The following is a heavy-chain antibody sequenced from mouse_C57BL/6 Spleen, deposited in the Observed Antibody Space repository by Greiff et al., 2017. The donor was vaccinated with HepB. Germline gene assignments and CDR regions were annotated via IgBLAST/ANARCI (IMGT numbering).Heavy chain of an antibody. D-gene: IGHD2-13*01. CDR3: ARYSALYYGDECFAH. Sequence: EVQLQESGGGLVQPGGSLSLSCAASGFTFTDYYMSWVRQPPGKALEWLGFIRNKANGYTTEYSASVKGRFTISRDNSQSILYLQMNALRAEDSATYYCARYSALYYGDECFAHWGQGTLVSVSA. V-gene: IGHV7-3*01. CDR2: IRNKANGYTT. CDR1: GFTFTDYY. J-gene: IGHJ3*01.